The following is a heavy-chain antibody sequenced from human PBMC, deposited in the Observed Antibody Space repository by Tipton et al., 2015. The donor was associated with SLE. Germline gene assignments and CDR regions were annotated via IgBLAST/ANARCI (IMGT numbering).Heavy chain of an antibody. Sequence: LRLSCAVYGGSFSGYYWSWIRQPPGKGLEWIGEINHSGSTNYNPSLKSRVTISVDTSKNQFSLKLSSVTAADTAVYYCARGLVVVAAGSYYFDYWGQGTLVTVSP. CDR2: INHSGST. J-gene: IGHJ4*02. CDR1: GGSFSGYY. CDR3: ARGLVVVAAGSYYFDY. V-gene: IGHV4-34*01. D-gene: IGHD2-15*01.